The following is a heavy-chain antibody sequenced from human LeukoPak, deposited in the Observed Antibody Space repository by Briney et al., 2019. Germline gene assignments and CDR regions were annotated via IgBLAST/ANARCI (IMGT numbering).Heavy chain of an antibody. CDR3: ARDQDDRITMVRGEVDY. Sequence: GGSLRLSCAASGFTFTTYGMHWVRQAPGKGLEWVAFIQNDEIDKFYADSVKGRFTISRDNAKNSLYLQMNSLRAEDTAVYYCARDQDDRITMVRGEVDYWGQGTLVTVSS. V-gene: IGHV3-30*02. CDR2: IQNDEIDK. D-gene: IGHD3-10*01. J-gene: IGHJ4*02. CDR1: GFTFTTYG.